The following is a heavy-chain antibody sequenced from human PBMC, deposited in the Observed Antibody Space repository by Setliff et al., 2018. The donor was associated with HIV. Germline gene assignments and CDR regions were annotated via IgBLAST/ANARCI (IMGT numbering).Heavy chain of an antibody. D-gene: IGHD4-17*01. J-gene: IGHJ1*01. CDR2: MRTKAYGGTT. CDR1: GITFGDYA. Sequence: PGGSLRLSCTASGITFGDYAMSWVRQAPGKGLEWVGFMRTKAYGGTTEYAASVKGRFTISRDDSKSIAYLQMNSLKTEDTAVYYCTGVRDGDYPEFNYFQHWGQGTLVTVSS. V-gene: IGHV3-49*04. CDR3: TGVRDGDYPEFNYFQH.